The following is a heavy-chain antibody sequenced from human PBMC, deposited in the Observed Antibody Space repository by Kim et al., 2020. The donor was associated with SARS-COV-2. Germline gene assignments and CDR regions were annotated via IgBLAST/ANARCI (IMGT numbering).Heavy chain of an antibody. J-gene: IGHJ4*02. V-gene: IGHV3-74*01. D-gene: IGHD3-22*01. Sequence: KGRFTISRDNDKNTLYLQMSSLRAEDTAVYYCARVVQTYYYDSSGYSFDYWGQGTLVTVSS. CDR3: ARVVQTYYYDSSGYSFDY.